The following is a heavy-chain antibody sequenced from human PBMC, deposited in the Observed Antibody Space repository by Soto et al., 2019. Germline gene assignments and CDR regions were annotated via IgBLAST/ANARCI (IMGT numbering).Heavy chain of an antibody. D-gene: IGHD6-6*01. CDR1: GFTFSSYA. CDR2: ISGSGGST. CDR3: ANEVEYSSSSGWFDP. Sequence: LRLSCAASGFTFSSYAMSWVRKALGKGLEWVSAISGSGGSTYYADSVKGRFTISRDNSKNTLYLQMNSLRAEDTAVYYCANEVEYSSSSGWFDPWGQGTLVTVSS. V-gene: IGHV3-23*01. J-gene: IGHJ5*02.